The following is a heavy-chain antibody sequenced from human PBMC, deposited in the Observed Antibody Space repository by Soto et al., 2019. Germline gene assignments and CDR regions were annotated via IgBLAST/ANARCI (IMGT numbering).Heavy chain of an antibody. D-gene: IGHD3-22*01. CDR1: GYTFTHYG. Sequence: ASVKVSCKASGYTFTHYGFSWVRQAPGQGLEWMGWINAGNGNTKYSQKFQGRVTITRDTSASTAYMELSSLRSEETAVYYCARIPYDSSGYYYDCWGQGTLVTVSS. CDR3: ARIPYDSSGYYYDC. CDR2: INAGNGNT. V-gene: IGHV1-18*04. J-gene: IGHJ4*02.